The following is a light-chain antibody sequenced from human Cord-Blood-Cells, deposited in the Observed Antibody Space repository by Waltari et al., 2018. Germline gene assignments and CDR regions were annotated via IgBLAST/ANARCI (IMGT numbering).Light chain of an antibody. CDR2: GAS. J-gene: IGKJ3*01. CDR3: QQYNNWPLT. Sequence: EIVMTQSPATLSVSPGERATLSCRARQSVSRNLAWYQQKPGQAPRHLFYGASTRATGIQARFRGSRSVTAFALTISSLQSEDYAVYYCQQYNNWPLTFGPGTKVDI. CDR1: QSVSRN. V-gene: IGKV3-15*01.